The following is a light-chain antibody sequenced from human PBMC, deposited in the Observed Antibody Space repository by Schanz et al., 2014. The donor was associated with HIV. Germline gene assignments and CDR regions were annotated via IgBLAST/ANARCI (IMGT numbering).Light chain of an antibody. CDR1: QTVSSN. CDR3: QQYGSSRT. Sequence: EIVMTQSPATLSVSPGERATLSCRASQTVSSNLAWYQQKPGQAPRLLIYGASTRATGIPARFSGSGFGTEFTLTISSLQSEDFAVYYCQQYGSSRTFGQGTKVEIK. CDR2: GAS. V-gene: IGKV3-15*01. J-gene: IGKJ1*01.